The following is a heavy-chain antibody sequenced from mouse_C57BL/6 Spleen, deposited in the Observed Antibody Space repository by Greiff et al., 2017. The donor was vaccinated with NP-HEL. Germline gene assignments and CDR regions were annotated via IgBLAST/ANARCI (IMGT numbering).Heavy chain of an antibody. D-gene: IGHD3-2*02. V-gene: IGHV1-7*01. Sequence: QVHVKQSGAELAKPGASVKLSCKASGYTFTNYWMHWVKQRPGQGLEWIGYINPSSGDTKYNQKFKDKATLTADKSSSTAYMQLSSLTYEDSAVYYCARGDSSGYGAMDYWGQGTSVTVSS. CDR3: ARGDSSGYGAMDY. CDR2: INPSSGDT. CDR1: GYTFTNYW. J-gene: IGHJ4*01.